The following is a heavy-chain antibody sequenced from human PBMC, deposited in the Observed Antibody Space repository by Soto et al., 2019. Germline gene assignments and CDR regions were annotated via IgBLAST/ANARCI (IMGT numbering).Heavy chain of an antibody. Sequence: GGSLRLSCAASGFTFSSYVMHWVRLAPGKGLEWVAVISYDGSNKYYADSVKGRFTISRDNSKNTLYLQMNSLRAEDTAVYYCAKPPPGIAVAGPVDYWGQGTLV. CDR2: ISYDGSNK. D-gene: IGHD6-19*01. J-gene: IGHJ4*02. CDR1: GFTFSSYV. V-gene: IGHV3-30*18. CDR3: AKPPPGIAVAGPVDY.